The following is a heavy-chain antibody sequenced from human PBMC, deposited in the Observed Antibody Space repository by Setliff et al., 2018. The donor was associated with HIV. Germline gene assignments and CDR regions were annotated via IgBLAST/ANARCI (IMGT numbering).Heavy chain of an antibody. V-gene: IGHV3-30*02. J-gene: IGHJ4*02. CDR3: VRGTLDF. CDR2: INYDDNYE. CDR1: GFTFSAHG. Sequence: PGGSLRLSCAASGFTFSAHGMHWVRQAPGKGLEWVTFINYDDNYEYYADSVQGRFTISRDNSKNSLFLQMNSLRAEDTAVYYCVRGTLDFWGQGNLVTVSS.